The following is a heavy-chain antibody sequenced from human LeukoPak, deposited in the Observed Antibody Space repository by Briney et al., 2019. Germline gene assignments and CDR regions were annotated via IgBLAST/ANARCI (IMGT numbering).Heavy chain of an antibody. J-gene: IGHJ6*02. D-gene: IGHD6-13*01. V-gene: IGHV7-4-1*02. CDR1: GGTFSSYA. Sequence: GASVKVSCKASGGTFSSYAISWVRQAPRQGLEWMGWINTNTGNPTYAQGFTGRFVFSLDTSVSTAYLQISSLKAEDTAVYYCARDTYSSSWYWYGLDVWGQGTTVTVSS. CDR2: INTNTGNP. CDR3: ARDTYSSSWYWYGLDV.